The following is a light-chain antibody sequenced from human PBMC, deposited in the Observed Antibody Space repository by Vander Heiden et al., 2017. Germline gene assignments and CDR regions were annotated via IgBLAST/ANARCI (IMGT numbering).Light chain of an antibody. CDR2: RNN. Sequence: QSVLTLPLPAFVTPGLRVTISCSGSSSNYGSNYVHWYQQRPGTAPKLLIYRNNQRPSGVPDRFSGSKSGTSASLAISGLRSEDEADYYCAAWDDSLSGHVVFGGGTKLTVL. CDR3: AAWDDSLSGHVV. CDR1: SSNYGSNY. V-gene: IGLV1-47*01. J-gene: IGLJ2*01.